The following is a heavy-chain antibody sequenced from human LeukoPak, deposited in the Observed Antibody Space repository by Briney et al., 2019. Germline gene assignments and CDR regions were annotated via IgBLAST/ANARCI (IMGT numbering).Heavy chain of an antibody. CDR2: IWYDGTNK. J-gene: IGHJ4*02. D-gene: IGHD3-22*01. CDR3: ARDRRAYYYDNSGYLDS. CDR1: GFIFSNYG. V-gene: IGHV3-33*01. Sequence: GGSLRLFCAASGFIFSNYGMHWVRQARGKGLEWVALIWYDGTNKYYADFVKGRFTISRDNSKNTLYLEMNSLRAEDTAVYSCARDRRAYYYDNSGYLDSWGQGTLVTVSS.